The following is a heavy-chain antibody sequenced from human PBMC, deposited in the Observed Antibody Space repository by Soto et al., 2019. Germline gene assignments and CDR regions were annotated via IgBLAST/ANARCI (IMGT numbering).Heavy chain of an antibody. D-gene: IGHD4-17*01. V-gene: IGHV3-23*01. CDR2: ISGSGDYT. CDR3: ANHGGFDI. CDR1: GFTFSTSG. Sequence: EVQLLESGGGLVQPGGSLRLSYAASGFTFSTSGMSWVRQAPGKGLEWVSSISGSGDYTNYADSVKGRFTISRDNSKNTLYLQINSLTAEDTAVYYCANHGGFDIWGQGTMVAVSS. J-gene: IGHJ3*02.